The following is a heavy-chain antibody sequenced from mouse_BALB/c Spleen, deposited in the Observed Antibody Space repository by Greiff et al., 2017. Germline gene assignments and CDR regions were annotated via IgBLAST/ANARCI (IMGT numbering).Heavy chain of an antibody. CDR2: IWGDGST. D-gene: IGHD2-3*01. Sequence: VKVVESGPGLVAPSQSLSITCTVSGFSLTGYGVNWVRQPPGKGLEWLGMIWGDGSTDYNSALKSRLSISKDNSKSQVFLKMNSLQTDDTARYYCAKNDGYYDYYAMDYWGQGTSVTVSS. J-gene: IGHJ4*01. CDR1: GFSLTGYG. V-gene: IGHV2-6-7*01. CDR3: AKNDGYYDYYAMDY.